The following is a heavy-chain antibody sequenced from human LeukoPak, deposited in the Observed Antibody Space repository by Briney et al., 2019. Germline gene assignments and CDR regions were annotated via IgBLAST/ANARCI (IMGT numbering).Heavy chain of an antibody. V-gene: IGHV1-18*01. Sequence: GASVKVSCKASGYTFISYGINWVRQAPGQGLEWMGGISPHNGNTNYAQKLQGRVTMTTDTSTSTAYMEVRSLRSDDTAVYYCARAWIAVAGPGTSDYWGQGTLVMVSS. CDR1: GYTFISYG. J-gene: IGHJ4*02. CDR2: ISPHNGNT. D-gene: IGHD6-19*01. CDR3: ARAWIAVAGPGTSDY.